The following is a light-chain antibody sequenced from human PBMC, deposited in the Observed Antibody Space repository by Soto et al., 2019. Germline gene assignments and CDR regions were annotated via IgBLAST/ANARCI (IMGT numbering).Light chain of an antibody. V-gene: IGKV3-20*01. CDR2: GAS. CDR3: RQYGDSPRT. CDR1: QSVSSSS. Sequence: EIVLTQSPGTLSLSPGERTTLSCRASQSVSSSSLAWYQHKRGQAPRLLIHGASSRATGIPDRFSGSGSGTDFTLTISRLEPEDFAVYYCRQYGDSPRTFGQGTKVDIK. J-gene: IGKJ1*01.